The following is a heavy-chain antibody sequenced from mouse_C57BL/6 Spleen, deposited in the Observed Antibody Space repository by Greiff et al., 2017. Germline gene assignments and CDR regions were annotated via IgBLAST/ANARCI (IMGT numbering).Heavy chain of an antibody. Sequence: QVQLQQPGAELVMPGASVKLSCKASGYTFTSYWMHWVKQRPGQGLEWIGEIDPSDSYTTYNQKFKGKTTLTVDNSSSTAYMQLSSLTSEDSAVYYCAREGNYDLNWYFDGWGTGTTVTAST. CDR1: GYTFTSYW. CDR2: IDPSDSYT. CDR3: AREGNYDLNWYFDG. V-gene: IGHV1-69*01. J-gene: IGHJ1*03. D-gene: IGHD2-4*01.